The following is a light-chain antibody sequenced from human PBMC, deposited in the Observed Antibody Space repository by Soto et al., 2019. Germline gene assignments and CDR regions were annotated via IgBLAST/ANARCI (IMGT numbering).Light chain of an antibody. CDR1: QSVSSSY. J-gene: IGKJ1*01. CDR2: GAS. Sequence: EIVLTQSPGTLSLSPGERATLSCRASQSVSSSYLAWYQQKPGQAPRLLIYGASSRATGIPDRFSGSGSGTDFTLTISRLEPEDFAVYYCQQYGRSPWTFGQGTKVDNK. V-gene: IGKV3-20*01. CDR3: QQYGRSPWT.